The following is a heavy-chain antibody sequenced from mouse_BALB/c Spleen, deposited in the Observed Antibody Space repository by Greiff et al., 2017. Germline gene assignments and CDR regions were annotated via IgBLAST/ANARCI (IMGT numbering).Heavy chain of an antibody. Sequence: DVHLVESGGGLVQPKGSLKLSCAASGFTFNTYAMNWVRQAPGKGLEWVARIRSKSNNYATYYADSVKDRFTISRDDSQSMLYLQMNNLKTEDTAMYYCVRPFYYRYDEGYAMDYWGQGTSVTVSS. CDR3: VRPFYYRYDEGYAMDY. J-gene: IGHJ4*01. CDR1: GFTFNTYA. D-gene: IGHD2-14*01. CDR2: IRSKSNNYAT. V-gene: IGHV10-1*02.